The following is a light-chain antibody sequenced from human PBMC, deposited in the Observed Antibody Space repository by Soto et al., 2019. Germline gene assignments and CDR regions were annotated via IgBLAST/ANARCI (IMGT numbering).Light chain of an antibody. Sequence: EIVLTQSPGTLSLSPGESATLSSGASQSVSSNYLAWYQQKPGQAPRLLIYGASSRATGIPDRFRGSGCGADFTLTISRLEPEEFAVYYCQQYGTSPYTFGQGTKVDIK. J-gene: IGKJ2*01. V-gene: IGKV3-20*01. CDR3: QQYGTSPYT. CDR1: QSVSSNY. CDR2: GAS.